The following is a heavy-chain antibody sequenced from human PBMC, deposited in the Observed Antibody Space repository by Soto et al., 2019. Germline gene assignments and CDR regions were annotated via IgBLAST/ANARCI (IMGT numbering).Heavy chain of an antibody. D-gene: IGHD1-1*01. Sequence: QVQLVQSGAEVKKPGASVKVSCKASGYTFSTYGFSWVRQAPGQGLEWMGWIGADNGDTNYAQNFQGRVTMTTDTSTTTSYREVRSLTADDTAVYFCARDWKGAEGFDPWGQGTLVTVSS. CDR3: ARDWKGAEGFDP. V-gene: IGHV1-18*01. J-gene: IGHJ5*02. CDR1: GYTFSTYG. CDR2: IGADNGDT.